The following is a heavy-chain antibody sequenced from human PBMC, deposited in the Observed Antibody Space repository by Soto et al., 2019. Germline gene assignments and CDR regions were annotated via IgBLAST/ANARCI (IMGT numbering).Heavy chain of an antibody. V-gene: IGHV1-18*01. CDR1: GYSFTIYV. J-gene: IGHJ5*02. Sequence: LVKLSCKGSGYSFTIYVSSWVLLEPGQGLEWMGWIGADNGDTNYAQNFQGRVTMTSDTSTTTSYMELRSLTSDDTAVYFCARDWKGAEGFDPWGQGTLVTVSS. D-gene: IGHD1-1*01. CDR3: ARDWKGAEGFDP. CDR2: IGADNGDT.